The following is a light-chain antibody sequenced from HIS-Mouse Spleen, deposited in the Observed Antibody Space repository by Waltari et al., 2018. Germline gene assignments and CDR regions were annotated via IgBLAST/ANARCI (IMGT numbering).Light chain of an antibody. Sequence: QSVLTQPPSAFGTPGQSVSISCSVSSSNIGSNTLNWYQQLPGTAPKLLIYSNNQRPSGVPDRFSGSKSGTSASLAISGLQSEDEADYYCAAWDDSLNGWVFGGGTKLTVL. V-gene: IGLV1-44*01. CDR2: SNN. J-gene: IGLJ3*02. CDR3: AAWDDSLNGWV. CDR1: SSNIGSNT.